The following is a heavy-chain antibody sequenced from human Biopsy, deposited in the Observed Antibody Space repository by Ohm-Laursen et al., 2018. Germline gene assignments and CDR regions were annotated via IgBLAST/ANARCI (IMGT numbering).Heavy chain of an antibody. D-gene: IGHD3-16*01. CDR2: INHRGSA. CDR3: ARALDYYDPYYYYAMDV. CDR1: GGSFSGYY. J-gene: IGHJ6*02. V-gene: IGHV4-34*01. Sequence: GILSLTCAVYGGSFSGYYWTWIRQPPGKGLEWIGEINHRGSASYNPSLKSRITVLVDTSKNQFSLKLRSVSAADTAVYFCARALDYYDPYYYYAMDVWGQGTSVTVSS.